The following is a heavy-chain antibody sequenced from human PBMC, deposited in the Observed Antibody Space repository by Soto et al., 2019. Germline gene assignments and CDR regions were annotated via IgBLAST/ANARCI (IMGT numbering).Heavy chain of an antibody. J-gene: IGHJ4*02. V-gene: IGHV3-7*03. CDR1: GFTFSTYW. D-gene: IGHD3-3*01. CDR2: IKPDGSEK. CDR3: ARDKGPITIFGEALSGYFDF. Sequence: GGSLRLSCAVSGFTFSTYWMSWVRQAPGKGLEWLASIKPDGSEKYYVDSVKGRFTISRDNAKDSLYLQMNSLRGEDTAVYYCARDKGPITIFGEALSGYFDFWGQGTLVTVSS.